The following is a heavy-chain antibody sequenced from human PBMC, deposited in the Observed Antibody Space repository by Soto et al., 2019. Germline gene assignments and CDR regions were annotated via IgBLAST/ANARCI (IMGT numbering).Heavy chain of an antibody. CDR3: ARGQTPYDFWSGYYFDY. V-gene: IGHV4-31*03. J-gene: IGHJ4*02. D-gene: IGHD3-3*01. CDR1: GGSISSGGYY. Sequence: SETLSLTCTVSGGSISSGGYYWSWIRQHPGKGLEWIGYIYYSGSTYYNPSLKSRVTISVDTSKNQFSLKLSSVTAADTAVYYCARGQTPYDFWSGYYFDYWGQGTLVTVSS. CDR2: IYYSGST.